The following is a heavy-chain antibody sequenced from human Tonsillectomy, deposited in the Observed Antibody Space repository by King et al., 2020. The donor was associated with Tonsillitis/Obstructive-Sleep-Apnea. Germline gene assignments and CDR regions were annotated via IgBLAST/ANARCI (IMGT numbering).Heavy chain of an antibody. CDR3: AREYYYYMDV. J-gene: IGHJ6*03. V-gene: IGHV3-66*01. Sequence: VQLVQSGGGLVQPGGSLRLSCAASGVSVSRYYMKWVRQAPGKGLEWVSVIDSGGSTYYADSAKGRFTISRDNSKNTLDLQVNSLRAEETAVYYCAREYYYYMDVWGKGTTVTVSS. CDR1: GVSVSRYY. CDR2: IDSGGST.